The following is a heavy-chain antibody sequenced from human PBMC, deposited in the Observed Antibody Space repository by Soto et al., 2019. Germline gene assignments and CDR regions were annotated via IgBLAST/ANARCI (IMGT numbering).Heavy chain of an antibody. D-gene: IGHD6-13*01. CDR1: GFTFSSYW. Sequence: VGSLRLSCAASGFTFSSYWMSWVRQAPGKGLEWVANIKQDGSEKYYVDSVKGRFTISRDNAKNSLYLQMNSLRAEDTAVYYCARGPLAQPFDYWGQGTLVTVSS. V-gene: IGHV3-7*01. CDR3: ARGPLAQPFDY. CDR2: IKQDGSEK. J-gene: IGHJ4*02.